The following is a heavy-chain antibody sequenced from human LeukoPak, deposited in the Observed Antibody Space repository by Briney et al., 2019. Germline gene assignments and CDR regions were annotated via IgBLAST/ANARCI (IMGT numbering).Heavy chain of an antibody. CDR2: INPSGGST. CDR1: GYTFTSYY. Sequence: ASVKVSCKASGYTFTSYYMHWVRQAPGQGLEWMGIINPSGGSTSYAQKFQGRVTMTSDTSTSTVYMELSSLRSEDTAVYYCARELNELQWLGYWGQGTLVTVSS. D-gene: IGHD3-22*01. CDR3: ARELNELQWLGY. J-gene: IGHJ4*02. V-gene: IGHV1-46*01.